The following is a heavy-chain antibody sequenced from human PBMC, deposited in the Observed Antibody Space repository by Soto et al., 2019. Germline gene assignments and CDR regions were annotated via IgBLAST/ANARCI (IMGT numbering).Heavy chain of an antibody. CDR3: ARESVDISGWSSYGIDV. V-gene: IGHV4-31*03. D-gene: IGHD6-19*01. CDR2: IYYSGST. J-gene: IGHJ6*02. Sequence: NPSETLSLTCTVSGGSISSGGYYWSWIRQHPGKGLEWIGYIYYSGSTYYNPPLKSRVTISVDTSRNQFSLKLSSVTAADTAGYYCARESVDISGWSSYGIDVWGQGTTVTVSS. CDR1: GGSISSGGYY.